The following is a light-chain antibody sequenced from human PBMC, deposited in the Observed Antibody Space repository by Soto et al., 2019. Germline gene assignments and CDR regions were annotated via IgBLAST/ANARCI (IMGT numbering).Light chain of an antibody. CDR2: DAY. CDR3: QQRHMWPIT. Sequence: VLAHAPCPLSLSPGESCTLSCRASQSVRGLLASYQPKPGQAPRLLIYDAYNRATGIPPRFSGSGSGTDFTLTISSLEPEDSAVYYCQQRHMWPITFGQGTRLEIK. CDR1: QSVRGL. V-gene: IGKV3-11*01. J-gene: IGKJ5*01.